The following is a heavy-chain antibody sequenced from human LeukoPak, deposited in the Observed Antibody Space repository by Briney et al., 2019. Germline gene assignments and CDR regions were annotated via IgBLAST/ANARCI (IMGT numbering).Heavy chain of an antibody. CDR3: ARSTVRGPNWFDP. V-gene: IGHV5-51*01. CDR2: IYPGDSDT. CDR1: GYNFTTYW. Sequence: GESLKISCKGSGYNFTTYWIAWVRQMPGKGLEWMGIIYPGDSDTRYSPSFQGQVTISVDKSISTAYLQWSSLKASDRAMYYCARSTVRGPNWFDPWGQGTLVTVSS. D-gene: IGHD4-11*01. J-gene: IGHJ5*02.